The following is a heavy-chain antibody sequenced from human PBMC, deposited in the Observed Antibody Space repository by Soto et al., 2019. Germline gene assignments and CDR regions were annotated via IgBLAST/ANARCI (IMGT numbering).Heavy chain of an antibody. CDR1: GYSFTSYW. Sequence: GESLKISCKGSGYSFTSYWIGWVRQMPGKGLEWMGIIYPGDSDTRYSPSFQGQVTISADKSISTAYLQWSSLKASDTAMYYCATSPRAAAGRWGYYYYGFDVWGQGTTVTVSS. CDR3: ATSPRAAAGRWGYYYYGFDV. CDR2: IYPGDSDT. V-gene: IGHV5-51*01. D-gene: IGHD6-13*01. J-gene: IGHJ6*02.